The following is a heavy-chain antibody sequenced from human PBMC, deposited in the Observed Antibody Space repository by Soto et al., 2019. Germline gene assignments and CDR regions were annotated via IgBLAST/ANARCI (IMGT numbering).Heavy chain of an antibody. Sequence: SETLSLTCSVSGYSISSGYYWGWIRQPPGKGLEWIGSIYHSGSTYYNPSLKSRVTISVDTSKNQFSLRLSSVTAADTAVYYCGRDFRQQQLGIDYWGQGTLVTSPQ. D-gene: IGHD1-1*01. CDR1: GYSISSGYY. J-gene: IGHJ4*02. V-gene: IGHV4-38-2*02. CDR3: GRDFRQQQLGIDY. CDR2: IYHSGST.